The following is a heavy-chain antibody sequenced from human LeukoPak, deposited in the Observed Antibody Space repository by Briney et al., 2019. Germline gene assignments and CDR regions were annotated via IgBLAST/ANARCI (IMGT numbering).Heavy chain of an antibody. D-gene: IGHD3-22*01. CDR2: ISGSGGST. Sequence: PGGSLRLSCAASEFTFSSYAMSWVRQAPGKGLEWVSAISGSGGSTYYADSVKGRFTISRDNSKNTLYLQMNSLRAEGTAVYYCAKLYYYDSSGYHMHAFDIWGQGTMVTVSS. CDR3: AKLYYYDSSGYHMHAFDI. V-gene: IGHV3-23*01. J-gene: IGHJ3*02. CDR1: EFTFSSYA.